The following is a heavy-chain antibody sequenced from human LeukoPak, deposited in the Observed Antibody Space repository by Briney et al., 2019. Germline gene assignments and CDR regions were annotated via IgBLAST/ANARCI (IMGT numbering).Heavy chain of an antibody. CDR3: ARVHSNYLQLWLSHFDY. J-gene: IGHJ4*02. CDR2: INHSGST. V-gene: IGHV4-34*01. CDR1: GGSFSGYY. D-gene: IGHD5-18*01. Sequence: PSETLSLTCAVYGGSFSGYYWSWIRQPREKGLEWIGQINHSGSTKNNPSLKSRVTISVDTSKNQFSLKLSSVTAADTAVYYCARVHSNYLQLWLSHFDYWGQGTLVTVSS.